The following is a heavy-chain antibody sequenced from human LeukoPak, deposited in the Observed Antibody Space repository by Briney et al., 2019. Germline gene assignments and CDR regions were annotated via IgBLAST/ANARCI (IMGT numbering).Heavy chain of an antibody. D-gene: IGHD6-13*01. Sequence: TGGSLRLSCAASGFTFSGYGMSWVRQAPGKGLKWVSAISGSGGSTYYADSVKGRFTISRDNSKNTLYMQMNSLRAEDTAVYYCTKSFGPVIAAAGAGTDWGQGTLVTVSS. CDR3: TKSFGPVIAAAGAGTD. J-gene: IGHJ4*02. V-gene: IGHV3-23*01. CDR1: GFTFSGYG. CDR2: ISGSGGST.